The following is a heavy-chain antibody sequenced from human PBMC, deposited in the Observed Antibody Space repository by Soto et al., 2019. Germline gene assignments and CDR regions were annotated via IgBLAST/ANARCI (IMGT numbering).Heavy chain of an antibody. CDR1: GITLSNYW. CDR3: AYFTSGCPT. D-gene: IGHD6-19*01. J-gene: IGHJ4*02. Sequence: EVQLVESGGGLVQPGGSLRLSCAASGITLSNYWVHWVRQAPGKGLVWVSRISSDGSSTSYADSVKGRFTISKDNAKNTLYLQMNSLRAEDTAVYYCAYFTSGCPTWGQGTLVTVSS. V-gene: IGHV3-74*01. CDR2: ISSDGSST.